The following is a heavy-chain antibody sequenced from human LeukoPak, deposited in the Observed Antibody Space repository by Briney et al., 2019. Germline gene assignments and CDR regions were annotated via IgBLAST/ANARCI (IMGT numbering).Heavy chain of an antibody. D-gene: IGHD1-1*01. CDR2: ISYDGSNK. CDR1: GFTFSSYG. J-gene: IGHJ6*02. V-gene: IGHV3-30*18. CDR3: AKDTGLTGTRLYNYGKDV. Sequence: PARSLTLSCAASGFTFSSYGMNWVRQAPGKGLEWVAVISYDGSNKYYADSVKGRFTISRDNSKNTLYLQMNSLRAEDTAVYYCAKDTGLTGTRLYNYGKDVWGQGTMVTVSS.